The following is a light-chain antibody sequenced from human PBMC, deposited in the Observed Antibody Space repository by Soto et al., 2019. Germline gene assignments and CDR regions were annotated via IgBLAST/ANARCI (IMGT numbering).Light chain of an antibody. CDR1: QTVGNN. CDR2: GAS. V-gene: IGKV3-15*01. Sequence: EIVMAQSPATLSVAPGERATLSCRASQTVGNNLAWYQHRPGQAPRLLIYGASTRATGIPARFSGSGSGTELTLTISSLQSEDSAVYYCQQYDYWPPWTFGQGTKVEIK. J-gene: IGKJ1*01. CDR3: QQYDYWPPWT.